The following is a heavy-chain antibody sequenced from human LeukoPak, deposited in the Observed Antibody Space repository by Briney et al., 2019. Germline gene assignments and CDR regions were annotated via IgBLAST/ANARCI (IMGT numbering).Heavy chain of an antibody. CDR1: GFTFSSYG. Sequence: PGRSLRLSCAASGFTFSSYGMHWVRQAPGKGLEWVAVISYDGSNKYYADSVKGRFTISRDNSKNTLYLQMNSLRAEDTAVYYCAKTPWIQLWLRDDPSDYWGQGTLVTVSS. V-gene: IGHV3-30*18. CDR3: AKTPWIQLWLRDDPSDY. D-gene: IGHD5-18*01. CDR2: ISYDGSNK. J-gene: IGHJ4*02.